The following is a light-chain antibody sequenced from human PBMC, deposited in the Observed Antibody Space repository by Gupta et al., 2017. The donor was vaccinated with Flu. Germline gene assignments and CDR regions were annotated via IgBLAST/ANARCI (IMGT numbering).Light chain of an antibody. CDR1: QDITNS. CDR3: QHYDNLPIA. Sequence: GVRVTISRQASQDITNSLNWYQQKPGKAPKLLIYAASNLATGVPSRFSGSGSGTYFTLTIISLRPEDIATYYCQHYDNLPIAFGQGTRLEIK. J-gene: IGKJ5*01. CDR2: AAS. V-gene: IGKV1-33*01.